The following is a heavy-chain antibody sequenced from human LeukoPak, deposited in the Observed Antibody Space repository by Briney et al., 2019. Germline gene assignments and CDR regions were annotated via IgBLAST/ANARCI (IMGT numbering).Heavy chain of an antibody. V-gene: IGHV4-38-2*02. Sequence: SETLSLTCNVSGNSVKNAYYWGWIRQPPGEGLEWIGSIYHSGSTYYNPSLKSRVTISKDTSKNQFSLKLSSVTAADTAVYYCARDDPYYDSSGYNYWGQGTLVTVSS. CDR1: GNSVKNAYY. CDR2: IYHSGST. J-gene: IGHJ4*02. CDR3: ARDDPYYDSSGYNY. D-gene: IGHD3-22*01.